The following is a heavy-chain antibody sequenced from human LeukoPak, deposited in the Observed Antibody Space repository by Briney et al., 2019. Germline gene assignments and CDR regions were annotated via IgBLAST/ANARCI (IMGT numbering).Heavy chain of an antibody. CDR3: ARNMVAATTTAFDY. CDR2: IYYSGST. J-gene: IGHJ4*02. D-gene: IGHD2-15*01. V-gene: IGHV4-59*11. CDR1: GGSISSHY. Sequence: PSETLSLTCTVSGGSISSHYWSWIRQPPGKGLEWIGYIYYSGSTNYNPSLKSRVTMSVDTSKNQFSLKLSSVTAADTAVYYCARNMVAATTTAFDYWGQGTLVTVSS.